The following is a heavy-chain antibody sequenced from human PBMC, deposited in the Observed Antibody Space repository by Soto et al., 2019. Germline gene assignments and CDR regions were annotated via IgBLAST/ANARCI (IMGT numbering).Heavy chain of an antibody. CDR2: ISYDGSNK. Sequence: QVQLVESGGGVVQPGRSLRLSCAASGFTFSSYGMHWVRQAPGKGLEWVAVISYDGSNKYYADSVKGRFTISRDNSKNTLYLQMNSLRAEDTAVYYCAKDREQLVPYYFDYWGQGTLVTVSS. CDR3: AKDREQLVPYYFDY. D-gene: IGHD6-6*01. V-gene: IGHV3-30*18. CDR1: GFTFSSYG. J-gene: IGHJ4*02.